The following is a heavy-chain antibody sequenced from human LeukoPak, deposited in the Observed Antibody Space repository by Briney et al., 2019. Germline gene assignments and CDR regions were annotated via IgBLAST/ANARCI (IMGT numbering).Heavy chain of an antibody. Sequence: PSETLSLTCTVSGGSISSYYWSWIRQPPGKGLEWIGYIYYSGSTNYNPSLKSRVTISVDTSKNQFSLKLSSVTAADTAVYYCARSEWELLLALDHWGQGTLVTVSS. D-gene: IGHD1-26*01. V-gene: IGHV4-59*01. CDR3: ARSEWELLLALDH. J-gene: IGHJ4*02. CDR2: IYYSGST. CDR1: GGSISSYY.